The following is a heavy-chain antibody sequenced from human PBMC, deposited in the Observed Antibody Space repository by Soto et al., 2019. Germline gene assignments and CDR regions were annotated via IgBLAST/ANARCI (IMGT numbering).Heavy chain of an antibody. CDR1: VGTFGSYA. D-gene: IGHD2-2*01. V-gene: IGHV1-69*01. CDR3: ARSQGSSTSLEIYYYYYYGMDV. J-gene: IGHJ6*02. Sequence: QVQLVQSGAEVKKPGSSVKVSCKASVGTFGSYAISWVRQAPGQGLEWMGGIIPIPGTANYAQKFQGRVTIAADESTSTAYMELSSLRSEDTAVYYWARSQGSSTSLEIYYYYYYGMDVWGQGTTVTVSS. CDR2: IIPIPGTA.